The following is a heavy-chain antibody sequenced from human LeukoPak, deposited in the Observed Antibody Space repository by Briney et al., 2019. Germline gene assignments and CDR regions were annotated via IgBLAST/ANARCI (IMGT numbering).Heavy chain of an antibody. D-gene: IGHD3-3*01. V-gene: IGHV3-23*01. J-gene: IGHJ5*02. CDR3: AKDYDFWSGYYPA. CDR1: GFTFSDYW. Sequence: GGSLRLSCAASGFTFSDYWMHWVRQAPGKGLEWVSAISGSGGSTYYADSVKGRFTISRDSSKNTLYLQMNSLRAEDTAVYYCAKDYDFWSGYYPAWGQGTLVTVSS. CDR2: ISGSGGST.